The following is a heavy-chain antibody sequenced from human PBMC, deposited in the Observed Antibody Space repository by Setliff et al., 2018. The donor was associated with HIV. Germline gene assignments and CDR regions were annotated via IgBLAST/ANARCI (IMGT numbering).Heavy chain of an antibody. D-gene: IGHD3-22*01. Sequence: SETLSLTCTVSGGSIKNYYWSWIRQSPEKGLEWIGYIYYSGDTNYNPSLRSRVTISVDTSQNRFSLRLTSVTAADTGVSFCARGRQDSYYDSTSYYWGDAFDIWGQGTRVTVSS. J-gene: IGHJ3*02. CDR2: IYYSGDT. CDR3: ARGRQDSYYDSTSYYWGDAFDI. V-gene: IGHV4-59*01. CDR1: GGSIKNYY.